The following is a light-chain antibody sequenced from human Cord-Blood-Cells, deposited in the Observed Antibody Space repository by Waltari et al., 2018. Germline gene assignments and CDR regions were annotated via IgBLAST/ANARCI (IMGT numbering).Light chain of an antibody. CDR2: GAS. V-gene: IGKV3-15*01. CDR1: QSVSSN. Sequence: EIVMTQSQATLSVSPGERDTLSCRASQSVSSNLACYQQKPGQAPRLLIYGASTRATGIPARFSGSGSGTEFTLTISSLQSEDFAVYYCQQYNNWPPSITFGQGTRLEIK. J-gene: IGKJ5*01. CDR3: QQYNNWPPSIT.